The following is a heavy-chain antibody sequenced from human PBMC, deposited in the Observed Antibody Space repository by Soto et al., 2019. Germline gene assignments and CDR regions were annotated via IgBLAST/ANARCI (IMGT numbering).Heavy chain of an antibody. V-gene: IGHV3-15*07. CDR2: VKTKADGGTT. J-gene: IGHJ4*02. CDR1: GFNFSDAW. CDR3: TTLGPT. Sequence: EVQLVESGGGLVKPGGSLRLSCVASGFNFSDAWMNWVRQAPGKGLEWVGHVKTKADGGTTDYAASVKGRFIVSRDDSTNTLHLQMNSLQSVDTAVYYCTTLGPTWGQGTQVVVAS. D-gene: IGHD6-6*01.